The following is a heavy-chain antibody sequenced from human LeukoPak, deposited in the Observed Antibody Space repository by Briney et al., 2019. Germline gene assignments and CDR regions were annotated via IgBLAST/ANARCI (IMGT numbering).Heavy chain of an antibody. CDR2: INHSGST. CDR3: ARDGSPSCSGGSCYSIDF. Sequence: PSETLSLTCAVYGGSFSNYYWSWIRQPPGKGLEWIGEINHSGSTNYNPSLKRRVTISVDASKNQLSLKLSSVTAADTAVYYCARDGSPSCSGGSCYSIDFWGQGTLVTVSS. J-gene: IGHJ4*01. D-gene: IGHD2-15*01. V-gene: IGHV4-34*01. CDR1: GGSFSNYY.